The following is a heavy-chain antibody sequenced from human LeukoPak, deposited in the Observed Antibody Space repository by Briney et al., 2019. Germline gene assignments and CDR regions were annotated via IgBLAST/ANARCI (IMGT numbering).Heavy chain of an antibody. CDR3: AREWHHVFDY. Sequence: SETLSLTCTVSGVSISSYSWSWMRQPAGKGLEWIGRIYPRESPNYNPSLKSRVIMSVDKSKNQFSLKLRSVTAADTAVYYCAREWHHVFDYWGQGNLVTVSS. J-gene: IGHJ4*02. CDR1: GVSISSYS. CDR2: IYPRESP. D-gene: IGHD5-12*01. V-gene: IGHV4-4*07.